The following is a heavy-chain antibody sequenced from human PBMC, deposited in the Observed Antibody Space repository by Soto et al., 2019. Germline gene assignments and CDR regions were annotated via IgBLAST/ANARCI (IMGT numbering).Heavy chain of an antibody. CDR2: ISWNSVTI. J-gene: IGHJ5*02. CDR1: GFNFDDHA. CDR3: VRYSGSQPRAGWFDP. D-gene: IGHD1-26*01. V-gene: IGHV3-9*01. Sequence: EVQLVESGGGLAQPGWSRRLSCAASGFNFDDHAMHWVRQTPGKGLEWVSGISWNSVTINYAASIKGRFTISRDNAKRTLYLQMNNLRPADTAMYFCVRYSGSQPRAGWFDPWGQGTLVTVS.